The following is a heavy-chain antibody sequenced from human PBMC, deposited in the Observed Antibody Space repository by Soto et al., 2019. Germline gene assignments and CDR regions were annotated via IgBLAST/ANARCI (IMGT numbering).Heavy chain of an antibody. CDR3: ARDSGYNWNDYAFDI. D-gene: IGHD1-1*01. J-gene: IGHJ3*02. V-gene: IGHV3-7*01. CDR1: GFTFNSFW. Sequence: GGSLRLSCAASGFTFNSFWITWVRQAPGKGLEWVANIKQGGSEKFYLDSVKGRFTTSRDNAKNSLFLQMNSLRAEDTAMYYCARDSGYNWNDYAFDIWGQGTMVTVSS. CDR2: IKQGGSEK.